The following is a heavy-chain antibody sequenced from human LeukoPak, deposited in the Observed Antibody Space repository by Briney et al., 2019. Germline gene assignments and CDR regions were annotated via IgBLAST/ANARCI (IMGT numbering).Heavy chain of an antibody. D-gene: IGHD3-3*01. CDR2: INWNGGST. J-gene: IGHJ6*03. CDR1: GFTFDDYG. CDR3: AREHGDFDFWSGSNYYYYMDV. Sequence: GGSLRLSCAASGFTFDDYGMSWVRQAPGKGLEWVSGINWNGGSTGYADSGKGRFTISRDNAKNHLSLQMNSLRAEDTALYYCAREHGDFDFWSGSNYYYYMDVWGKGTTVTVSS. V-gene: IGHV3-20*04.